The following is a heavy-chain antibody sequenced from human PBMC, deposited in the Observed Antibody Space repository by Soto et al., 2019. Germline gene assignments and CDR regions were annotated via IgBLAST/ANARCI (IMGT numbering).Heavy chain of an antibody. CDR3: AKGGGAQQLFAEYFQH. J-gene: IGHJ1*01. D-gene: IGHD6-13*01. CDR2: ISYDGSNK. Sequence: PGGSLRLSCAASGFTFSSYGMHWVRQAPGKGLEWVAVISYDGSNKYYADSVKGRFTISRDNSKNTLYLQMNSLRAEDTAVYYCAKGGGAQQLFAEYFQHWGQGTLVTVSS. V-gene: IGHV3-30*18. CDR1: GFTFSSYG.